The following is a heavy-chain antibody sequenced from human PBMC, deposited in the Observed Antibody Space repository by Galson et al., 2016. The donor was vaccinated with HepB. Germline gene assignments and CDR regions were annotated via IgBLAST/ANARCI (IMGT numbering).Heavy chain of an antibody. D-gene: IGHD2-2*01. V-gene: IGHV4-34*01. J-gene: IGHJ4*02. CDR1: GGSFSVYY. CDR2: INHSGST. Sequence: SETLSLTCAVYGGSFSVYYWSWIRQPPGKGLEWIGEINHSGSTNYNPSLKSRVNISVDTSKNQFSLKVTSVTAADTGVYYCARASRIEDFWGQGTLVTVSS. CDR3: ARASRIEDF.